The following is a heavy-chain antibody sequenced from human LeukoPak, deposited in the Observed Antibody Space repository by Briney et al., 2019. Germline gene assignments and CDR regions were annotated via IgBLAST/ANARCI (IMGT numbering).Heavy chain of an antibody. CDR3: AKDLLPRDTAMVVDY. Sequence: QPGGSLRLSCAASGFTFSIYAMSWVRQAPGKGLEWVSAISGSGGSTYYADSVKGRFTISRDNSKNTLYLQMNSLRAEDTAVYYCAKDLLPRDTAMVVDYWGQGTLVTVSS. CDR2: ISGSGGST. D-gene: IGHD5-18*01. J-gene: IGHJ4*02. V-gene: IGHV3-23*01. CDR1: GFTFSIYA.